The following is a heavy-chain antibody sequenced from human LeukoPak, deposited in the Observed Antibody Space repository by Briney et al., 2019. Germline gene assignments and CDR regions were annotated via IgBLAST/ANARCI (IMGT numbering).Heavy chain of an antibody. J-gene: IGHJ4*02. Sequence: SETLSLTCTVSGGSISSGSYYWSWIRRPAGKGLEWIGRIYTSGSTNYNPSLKSRVTISVDTSKNQFSLKLSSVTAADTAVYYCARGSLTGYYNFDYWGQGTLVTVSS. V-gene: IGHV4-61*02. CDR3: ARGSLTGYYNFDY. CDR1: GGSISSGSYY. D-gene: IGHD3-9*01. CDR2: IYTSGST.